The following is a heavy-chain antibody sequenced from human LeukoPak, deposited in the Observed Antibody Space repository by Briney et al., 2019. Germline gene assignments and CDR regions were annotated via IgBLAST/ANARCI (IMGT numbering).Heavy chain of an antibody. CDR3: ARVGYYDSSGYSSYYYYMDV. CDR1: GGSISSGSYY. J-gene: IGHJ6*03. V-gene: IGHV4-61*02. Sequence: SETLSLTCTVSGGSISSGSYYWSWIRQPAGKGLEWIGRIYTSGSTNYNPSLKSRVTISVDTSKNQFSLKLSSVTAADTAVYYCARVGYYDSSGYSSYYYYMDVWGKGTTVTVSS. CDR2: IYTSGST. D-gene: IGHD3-22*01.